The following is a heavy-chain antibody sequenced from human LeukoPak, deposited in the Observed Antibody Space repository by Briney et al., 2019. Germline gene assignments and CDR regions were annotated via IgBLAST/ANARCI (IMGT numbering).Heavy chain of an antibody. CDR2: ISAYNGNT. Sequence: GASVKVSCKASGYTFTSYGISWVRQAPGQGLEWMGWISAYNGNTNYAQKLQGRVTMTTDTSTSTAYMELRSLRSDDTAVYYCARARPLKNFRGSYGRAPDYWGQGTLVTVSS. J-gene: IGHJ4*02. D-gene: IGHD1-26*01. CDR1: GYTFTSYG. CDR3: ARARPLKNFRGSYGRAPDY. V-gene: IGHV1-18*01.